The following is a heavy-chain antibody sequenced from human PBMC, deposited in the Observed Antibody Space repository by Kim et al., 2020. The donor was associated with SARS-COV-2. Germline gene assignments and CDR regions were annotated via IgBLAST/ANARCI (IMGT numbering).Heavy chain of an antibody. CDR2: ISSSGSTI. CDR3: ARCSSGCRTLGYFDL. CDR1: GFTFSDYY. D-gene: IGHD6-19*01. Sequence: GGSLRLSCAASGFTFSDYYMSWIRQAPGKGLEWVSYISSSGSTIYNADSVKGRFTISRDNAKNSLYLQMNSLRAEDTAVYYCARCSSGCRTLGYFDLWGRGTLVTVSS. V-gene: IGHV3-11*04. J-gene: IGHJ2*01.